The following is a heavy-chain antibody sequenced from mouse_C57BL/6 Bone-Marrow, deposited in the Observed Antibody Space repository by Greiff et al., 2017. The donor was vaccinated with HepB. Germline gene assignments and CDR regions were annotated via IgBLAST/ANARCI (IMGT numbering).Heavy chain of an antibody. CDR1: GFTFSDYY. CDR2: ISNGGGST. V-gene: IGHV5-12*01. J-gene: IGHJ3*01. CDR3: ARAYDGYPFAY. D-gene: IGHD2-3*01. Sequence: EVQRVESGGGLVQPGGSLKLSCAASGFTFSDYYMYWVRQTPEKRLEWVAYISNGGGSTYYPDAVKGRFTISRDNAKNTLYLQMSRLKSEDTAMYYCARAYDGYPFAYWGQGTLVTVSA.